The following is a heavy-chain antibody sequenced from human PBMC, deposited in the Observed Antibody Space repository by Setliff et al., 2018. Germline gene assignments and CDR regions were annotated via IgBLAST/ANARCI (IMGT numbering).Heavy chain of an antibody. CDR2: INGDGTIT. CDR1: GFTFSKYW. CDR3: AALDWGENFYNVDA. D-gene: IGHD7-27*01. V-gene: IGHV3-74*01. J-gene: IGHJ6*03. Sequence: GGSLRLSCGASGFTFSKYWMYWVRQVPGKGLVWVSRINGDGTITNYADSVKGRFTISRDNAKNTLYLQMNSLRGEDTAVYFCAALDWGENFYNVDAWGKGTTVTVSS.